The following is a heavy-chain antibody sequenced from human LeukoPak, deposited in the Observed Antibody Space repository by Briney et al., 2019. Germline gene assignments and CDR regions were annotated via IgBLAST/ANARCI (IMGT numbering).Heavy chain of an antibody. CDR1: GFTFSSYS. CDR2: ISSSSSYI. Sequence: PGGSLRLSCAASGFTFSSYSMNWVRQAPGKGLEWVSSISSSSSYIYYADSVKGRFTISRDNAKNSLYLQMNSLRAEDTAVYYCARSCIAAAGIFDYWGQGTLVTVSS. J-gene: IGHJ4*02. V-gene: IGHV3-21*04. D-gene: IGHD6-13*01. CDR3: ARSCIAAAGIFDY.